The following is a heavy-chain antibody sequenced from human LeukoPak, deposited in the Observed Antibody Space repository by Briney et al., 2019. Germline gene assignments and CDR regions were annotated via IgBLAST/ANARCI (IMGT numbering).Heavy chain of an antibody. D-gene: IGHD3-22*01. J-gene: IGHJ4*02. CDR2: IYHSGST. V-gene: IGHV4-4*02. CDR3: ARDYYDSSGYQIGYC. Sequence: SGTLSLTCAVSGGSISSSNWWSWVRQPPGKGLEWIGEIYHSGSTNYNPSLKSRVTISVDKSKNQFSLKLSSVTAADTAVYYCARDYYDSSGYQIGYCWGQGTLVTVSS. CDR1: GGSISSSNW.